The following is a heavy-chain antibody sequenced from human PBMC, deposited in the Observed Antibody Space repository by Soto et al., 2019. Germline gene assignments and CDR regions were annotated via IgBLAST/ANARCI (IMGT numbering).Heavy chain of an antibody. Sequence: GGSLRLSCAASGFTFSSYSMNWVRQAPGKGLEWVSSISSSSSYIYYADSVKGRFTISRDNAKNSLYLQMNSLRAEDTAVYYCARDGQQLGLYYYYYMDVWGKGTTVTVSS. CDR2: ISSSSSYI. V-gene: IGHV3-21*01. J-gene: IGHJ6*03. D-gene: IGHD6-13*01. CDR1: GFTFSSYS. CDR3: ARDGQQLGLYYYYYMDV.